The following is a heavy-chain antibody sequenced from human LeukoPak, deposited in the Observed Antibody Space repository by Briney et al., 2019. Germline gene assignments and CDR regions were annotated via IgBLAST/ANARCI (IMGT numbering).Heavy chain of an antibody. CDR3: AGDLGLGYYYDSSGSDRNFDY. CDR1: GGSISSSSSY. D-gene: IGHD3-22*01. Sequence: SETLSLTCTVSGGSISSSSSYWGWIRQPPGKGLEWIGSIYYSGSTYYNPSLKSRVTISVDTSKNQFTLKLSSVTAADTAVYYCAGDLGLGYYYDSSGSDRNFDYWGQGTLVTVSS. V-gene: IGHV4-39*06. J-gene: IGHJ4*02. CDR2: IYYSGST.